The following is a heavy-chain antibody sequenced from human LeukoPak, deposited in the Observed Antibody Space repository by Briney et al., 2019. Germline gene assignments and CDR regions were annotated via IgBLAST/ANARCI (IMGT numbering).Heavy chain of an antibody. Sequence: GGSLRLSCAASGFTFSSYAMHWVRQAPGKGLEWVAVISYDGSNKYYADSVKGRFTISRDNSKNTLYLQMNSLRAEDMAVYYCASLTGIAVGGAFDIWGQGTMVTVSS. V-gene: IGHV3-30-3*01. CDR3: ASLTGIAVGGAFDI. CDR1: GFTFSSYA. D-gene: IGHD6-19*01. J-gene: IGHJ3*02. CDR2: ISYDGSNK.